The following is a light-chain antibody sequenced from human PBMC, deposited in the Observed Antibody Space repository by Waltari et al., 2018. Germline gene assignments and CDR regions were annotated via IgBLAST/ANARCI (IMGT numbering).Light chain of an antibody. Sequence: ENGVTQSPGTLSLSPGERATLSCRTSQTLNRRDLAWYQHQPGQAPRLLIYGTSDRASGVPERFSGSGSGTDFTLTITRLEPEDFAVYYCQRSGGSFGPGTKVDVK. CDR2: GTS. J-gene: IGKJ3*01. CDR3: QRSGGS. V-gene: IGKV3-20*01. CDR1: QTLNRRD.